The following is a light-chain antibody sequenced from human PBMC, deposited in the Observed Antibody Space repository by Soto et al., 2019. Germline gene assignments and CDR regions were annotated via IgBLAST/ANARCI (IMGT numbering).Light chain of an antibody. J-gene: IGLJ2*01. CDR1: KLGDKY. V-gene: IGLV3-1*01. Sequence: VLTQPPSVSVSPGQTASITCSGDKLGDKYACWYQQKPGQSPVLVIYQDSKRPSGIPERFSGSNSGNTATLTISGTQAMDEADYYCQAWDSSTVVFGGGTQLTVL. CDR2: QDS. CDR3: QAWDSSTVV.